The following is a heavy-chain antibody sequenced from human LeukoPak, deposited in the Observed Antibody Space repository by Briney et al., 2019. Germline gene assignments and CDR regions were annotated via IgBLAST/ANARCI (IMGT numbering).Heavy chain of an antibody. CDR3: ARVVTIYYYYYYMDV. Sequence: PSETLSLTCTVSGGSISSSSYYWGWIRQPPGKGLEWIGSIYYSGSTYYNPSLKSRVTISVDTSKNQFSLKLSSVTAADTAVYYCARVVTIYYYYYYMDVWGKGTTVTISS. CDR2: IYYSGST. D-gene: IGHD3-3*01. CDR1: GGSISSSSYY. J-gene: IGHJ6*03. V-gene: IGHV4-39*01.